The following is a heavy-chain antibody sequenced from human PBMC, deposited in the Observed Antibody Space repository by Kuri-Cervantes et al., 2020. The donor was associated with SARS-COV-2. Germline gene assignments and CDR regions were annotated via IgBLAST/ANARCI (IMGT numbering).Heavy chain of an antibody. Sequence: SVKVSCKASGGTFSSYAVTWVRQVPGQGFEWMGRIIPLFGTTTYAQKFRDRVTFTADKSTNTAYMELSSLRSEDTAIYYCARPYCTTTTCYDGTFDSWGQGTLVTVSS. CDR1: GGTFSSYA. V-gene: IGHV1-69*06. D-gene: IGHD2-2*01. CDR2: IIPLFGTT. CDR3: ARPYCTTTTCYDGTFDS. J-gene: IGHJ4*02.